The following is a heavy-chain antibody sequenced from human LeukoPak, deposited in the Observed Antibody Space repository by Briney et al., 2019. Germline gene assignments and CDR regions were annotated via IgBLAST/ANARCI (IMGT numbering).Heavy chain of an antibody. V-gene: IGHV3-30*04. CDR2: VSYDGSNK. J-gene: IGHJ4*02. CDR3: ARRAYSYGYKMLDY. D-gene: IGHD5-18*01. CDR1: GFIFNTYA. Sequence: PGRSLRLSCAASGFIFNTYAMHWVRQAPGKGLEWVAVVSYDGSNKYYADSVKGRFTVSRDNSKNTLYLQMNSLRAEDTAVFYCARRAYSYGYKMLDYWGQGTLVTVSS.